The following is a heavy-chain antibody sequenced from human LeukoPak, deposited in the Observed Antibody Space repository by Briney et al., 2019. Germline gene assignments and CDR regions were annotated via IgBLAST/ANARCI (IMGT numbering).Heavy chain of an antibody. V-gene: IGHV4-34*01. CDR3: ARYSSPYGYYYYGMDV. Sequence: PSETLSLTCAVYGGSFSGYYWSWIRQPPGKGLEWIGEINHSGSTNHNPSLKSRVTISVDTSKNQFSLKLSSVTAADTAVYYCARYSSPYGYYYYGMDVWGQGTTVTVSS. D-gene: IGHD6-6*01. J-gene: IGHJ6*02. CDR2: INHSGST. CDR1: GGSFSGYY.